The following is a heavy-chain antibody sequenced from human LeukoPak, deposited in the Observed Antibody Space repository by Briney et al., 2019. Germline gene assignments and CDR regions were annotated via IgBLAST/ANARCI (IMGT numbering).Heavy chain of an antibody. D-gene: IGHD1-1*01. CDR2: ISNSDGNT. Sequence: ASVKVSCKASGGTFSSYAMSWVRQAPGKGLEWVSTISNSDGNTYYADSVQGRFTISRDNSKNTLYLQMNSLTAEDTAIYYCAKATGTLGNWGQGTLVTVSS. CDR1: GGTFSSYA. V-gene: IGHV3-23*01. CDR3: AKATGTLGN. J-gene: IGHJ4*02.